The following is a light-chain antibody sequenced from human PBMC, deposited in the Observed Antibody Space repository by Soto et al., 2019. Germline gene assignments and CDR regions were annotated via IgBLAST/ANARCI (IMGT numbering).Light chain of an antibody. CDR2: GAS. V-gene: IGKV3-20*01. CDR1: QSVTSSY. Sequence: ELVLTQSPVTLSFSPGERATLSCRASQSVTSSYLAWYQLKPGQAPRLLIYGASSRATGIPDRFSGSGSGTDFTLTISRLDPEDFAVYFCQQYGSSPRTFGQGTKVDIK. J-gene: IGKJ1*01. CDR3: QQYGSSPRT.